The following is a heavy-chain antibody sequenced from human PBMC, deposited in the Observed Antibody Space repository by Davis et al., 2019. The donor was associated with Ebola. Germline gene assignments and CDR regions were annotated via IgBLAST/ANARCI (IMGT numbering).Heavy chain of an antibody. V-gene: IGHV4-30-2*01. CDR3: ARGFAVTRFDL. CDR1: GGSINSGGYS. J-gene: IGHJ4*02. CDR2: IYHSGIT. D-gene: IGHD4-17*01. Sequence: PSETLSLTCAVSGGSINSGGYSWSWIRQPPGKGLEWIGYIYHSGITYYNPSLQSRVTISVDTSKNQFSLRLTSVIAADTAVYFCARGFAVTRFDLWGQGALVTVSS.